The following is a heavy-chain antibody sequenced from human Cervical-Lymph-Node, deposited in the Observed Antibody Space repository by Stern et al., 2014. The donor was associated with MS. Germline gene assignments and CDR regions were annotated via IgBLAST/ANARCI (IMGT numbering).Heavy chain of an antibody. Sequence: VQLVESGGGVVQPGRSLRLSCAASGFTFSSYGMHWVRQAPGKGLEWVAVISYDGRNKYYADSVKGRFTIYRDNSKNTLYLQMTSLRAENTAVYYCTRRLGYCSGGSCRHYYYGMDVWGQGTTVTVSS. CDR2: ISYDGRNK. CDR3: TRRLGYCSGGSCRHYYYGMDV. V-gene: IGHV3-30*03. CDR1: GFTFSSYG. D-gene: IGHD2-15*01. J-gene: IGHJ6*02.